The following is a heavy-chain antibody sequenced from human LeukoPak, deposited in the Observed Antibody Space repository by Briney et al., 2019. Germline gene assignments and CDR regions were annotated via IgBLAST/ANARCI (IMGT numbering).Heavy chain of an antibody. Sequence: SETLSLTCVVYGGSFSGYYWSWIRQPPGKGLEWIGEINHSGSTNYNPSLKSRVTISVDTSKNQFSLELSSVTAADTAVYYCARGRNHPYYYGMDVWGQGTTVTVSS. CDR3: ARGRNHPYYYGMDV. D-gene: IGHD1-14*01. V-gene: IGHV4-34*01. J-gene: IGHJ6*02. CDR1: GGSFSGYY. CDR2: INHSGST.